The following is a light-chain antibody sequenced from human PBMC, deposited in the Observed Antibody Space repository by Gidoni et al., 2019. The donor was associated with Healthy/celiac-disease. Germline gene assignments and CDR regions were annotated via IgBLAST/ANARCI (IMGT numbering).Light chain of an antibody. CDR3: QQYGSSPLT. CDR1: QSVSSSY. V-gene: IGKV3-20*01. CDR2: GAS. J-gene: IGKJ4*01. Sequence: EIVLTQSPGTLSLSPGERATRSCRASQSVSSSYLAWYQQKPCQAPRLLIYGASNRATGIPDRFSGSGSGTDFTLTISRLEPEDFAVYYCQQYGSSPLTFGGXTKVEIK.